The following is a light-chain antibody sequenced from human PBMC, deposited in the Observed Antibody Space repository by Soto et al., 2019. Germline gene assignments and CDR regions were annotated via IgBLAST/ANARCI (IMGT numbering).Light chain of an antibody. J-gene: IGKJ3*01. CDR2: AAS. CDR3: QKYNSAPQT. Sequence: EIQMTQSPSSLSASAGDRVTITCRASQGISNYLAWYQQKPGKVPKLLIYAASTWQSGVPSRFSGSGSGTDFTPTISSLQPEDVATYYCQKYNSAPQTFGPGTKVDIK. V-gene: IGKV1-27*01. CDR1: QGISNY.